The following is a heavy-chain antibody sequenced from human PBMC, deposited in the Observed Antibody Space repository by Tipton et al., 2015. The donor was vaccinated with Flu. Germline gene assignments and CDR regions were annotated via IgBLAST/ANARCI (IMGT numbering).Heavy chain of an antibody. CDR1: GASIGTYY. D-gene: IGHD4-17*01. Sequence: TLSLTCTVSGASIGTYYWSWIRQPPGKELEWLGYIYNRGSTSYNPSLKSRVTISMDTSKNQFSLKLSSMTAADTAVYYCARMEWTVTTPRYFDLWGRGTLITVSS. CDR3: ARMEWTVTTPRYFDL. CDR2: IYNRGST. V-gene: IGHV4-59*12. J-gene: IGHJ2*01.